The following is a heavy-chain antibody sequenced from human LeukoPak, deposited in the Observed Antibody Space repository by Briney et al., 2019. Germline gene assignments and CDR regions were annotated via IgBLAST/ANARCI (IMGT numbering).Heavy chain of an antibody. Sequence: KPSETLSLTCTVSGGSISSYYWSWIRQPPGKGLEWIGYIYYSGSTNYNPSLKSRVTISVDTSKNQFSLKLSSVTAADTAVYYCARDPSSGWIFDYWGQGTLVIVSS. CDR2: IYYSGST. D-gene: IGHD6-19*01. J-gene: IGHJ4*02. V-gene: IGHV4-59*01. CDR3: ARDPSSGWIFDY. CDR1: GGSISSYY.